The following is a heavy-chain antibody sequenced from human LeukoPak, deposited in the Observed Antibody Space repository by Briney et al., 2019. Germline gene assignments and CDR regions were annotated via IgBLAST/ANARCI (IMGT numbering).Heavy chain of an antibody. D-gene: IGHD2-2*01. V-gene: IGHV4-34*01. Sequence: PSETLSLTCAVYGGSFSGYYWSWIRQPPGKGLEWIGEINHSGSTNYNPSLKSRVTISVDTSKDQFSLKLSSVTAADTAVYYCARGDDLGYCSSTSCPYYFDYWGQGTLVTVSS. CDR2: INHSGST. CDR3: ARGDDLGYCSSTSCPYYFDY. CDR1: GGSFSGYY. J-gene: IGHJ4*02.